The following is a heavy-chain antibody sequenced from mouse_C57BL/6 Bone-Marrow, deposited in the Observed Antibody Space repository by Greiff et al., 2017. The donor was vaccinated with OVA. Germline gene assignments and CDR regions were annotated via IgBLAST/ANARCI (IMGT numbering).Heavy chain of an antibody. J-gene: IGHJ3*01. D-gene: IGHD2-5*01. Sequence: VQLQQSGAELVRPGASVKLSCTASGFNIKDDYMHWVKQRPEQGLEWIGWIDPENGDTEYASKFQGKATITADTSSNTAYLQLSSLTSEDTAVYYCTTSYYSNYPFAYWGQGTLVTVSA. CDR3: TTSYYSNYPFAY. CDR2: IDPENGDT. V-gene: IGHV14-4*01. CDR1: GFNIKDDY.